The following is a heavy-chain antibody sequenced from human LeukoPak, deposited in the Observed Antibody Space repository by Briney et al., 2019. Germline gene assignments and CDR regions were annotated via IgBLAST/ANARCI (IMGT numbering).Heavy chain of an antibody. Sequence: GGSLRLSCAGSGFSFGSHTMHWVRQAPGKGLEWVAVIWYDGSNKYYADSVKGRFTISRDNSKNTLYLQMNSLRVEDTAVYYCARGDPTVTTKQNFDYWGQGTLVTVSS. CDR3: ARGDPTVTTKQNFDY. D-gene: IGHD4-17*01. CDR1: GFSFGSHT. CDR2: IWYDGSNK. V-gene: IGHV3-33*08. J-gene: IGHJ4*02.